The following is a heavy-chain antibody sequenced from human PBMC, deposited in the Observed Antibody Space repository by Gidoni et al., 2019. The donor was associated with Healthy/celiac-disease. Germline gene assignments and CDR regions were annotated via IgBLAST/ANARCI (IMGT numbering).Heavy chain of an antibody. V-gene: IGHV5-51*03. J-gene: IGHJ6*02. Sequence: VPLVPSGAEEKTPGESLKLSCQRSGYRFTSYWIGWVRQMPGKGLEWMGIIYPGDSDTRYSPSFQGQVTISADKSIRTAYLQWSSLKASDTAMYYCARLGEFHYYYGMDVWGQGTTVTVSS. CDR2: IYPGDSDT. CDR3: ARLGEFHYYYGMDV. CDR1: GYRFTSYW. D-gene: IGHD3-16*01.